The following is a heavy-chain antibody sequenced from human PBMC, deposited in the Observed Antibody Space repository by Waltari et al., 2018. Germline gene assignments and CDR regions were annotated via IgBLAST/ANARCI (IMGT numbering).Heavy chain of an antibody. Sequence: QLQLQESGPGLVKPSETLSLTCSVSGVSITTTRHYWGWIRQPPGQGLEWIGTMSYSGATDSSPSLKSRVTISRDTSKNQLSLRLGSVTAADTAVYYCATYIGASVGTAAYDVWGQGTMVTVSA. V-gene: IGHV4-39*01. J-gene: IGHJ3*01. CDR2: MSYSGAT. CDR1: GVSITTTRHY. CDR3: ATYIGASVGTAAYDV. D-gene: IGHD5-12*01.